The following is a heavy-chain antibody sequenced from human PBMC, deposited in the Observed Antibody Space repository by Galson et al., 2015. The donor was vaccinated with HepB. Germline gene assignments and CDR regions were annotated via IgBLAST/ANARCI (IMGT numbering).Heavy chain of an antibody. J-gene: IGHJ4*02. CDR1: GFTFSDYH. Sequence: SLRLSCAASGFTFSDYHMSWIRQAPGKGLEWVSYISSSGSTIYYADSVKGRFTISRDNAKNSLYLQMNSLRAEDTAVYYCARVPNCSGGSCYSHTPPDYWGQGTLVTVSS. D-gene: IGHD2-15*01. CDR2: ISSSGSTI. V-gene: IGHV3-11*01. CDR3: ARVPNCSGGSCYSHTPPDY.